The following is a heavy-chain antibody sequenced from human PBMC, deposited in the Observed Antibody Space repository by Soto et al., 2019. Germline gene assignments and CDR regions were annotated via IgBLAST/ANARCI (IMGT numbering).Heavy chain of an antibody. CDR1: GFTFSSYA. J-gene: IGHJ4*02. Sequence: PGGSLRLSCAASGFTFSSYAMSWVRQAPGKGLEWVSAISGSGGSTYYADSVKGRFTISRDNSKNKLYLQMNSLRAEDTAVYYCAKVEGYYYDSSGYIRFDYWGQGTLVTV. V-gene: IGHV3-23*01. D-gene: IGHD3-22*01. CDR2: ISGSGGST. CDR3: AKVEGYYYDSSGYIRFDY.